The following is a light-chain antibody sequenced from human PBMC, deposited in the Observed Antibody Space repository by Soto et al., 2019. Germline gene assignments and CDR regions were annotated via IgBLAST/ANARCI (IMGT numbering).Light chain of an antibody. V-gene: IGLV2-23*01. Sequence: QSVLTQPASVSGSPGQSITISCTGTSSDFGSNYLVSWYQQHPGKAPKVIIYEGFKRPSGISDRFSGSKSGNTASLTISGLQAEDEADYYCCSYAGRVFGGGTKLTVL. CDR1: SSDFGSNYL. CDR3: CSYAGRV. CDR2: EGF. J-gene: IGLJ3*02.